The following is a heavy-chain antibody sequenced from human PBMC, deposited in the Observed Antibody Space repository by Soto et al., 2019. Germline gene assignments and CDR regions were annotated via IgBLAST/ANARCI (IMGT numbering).Heavy chain of an antibody. V-gene: IGHV4-59*01. D-gene: IGHD2-15*01. CDR3: AGTTHRASRVDWFDP. Sequence: SETLSLTCTVTGGSISSYYWSWIRQPPGKGLEWIGYIYYSGSTNYNPSLKSRVTISVDTSKNQFSLKLSSVTAADTAVYYCAGTTHRASRVDWFDPWGQGTLVTVSS. CDR2: IYYSGST. CDR1: GGSISSYY. J-gene: IGHJ5*02.